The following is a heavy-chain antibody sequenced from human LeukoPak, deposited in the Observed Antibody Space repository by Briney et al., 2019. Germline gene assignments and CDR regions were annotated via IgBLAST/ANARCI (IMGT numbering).Heavy chain of an antibody. CDR1: GFTFSSYG. CDR2: IWYDGSNK. J-gene: IGHJ6*02. D-gene: IGHD3-10*01. CDR3: ARGNTTMVRVMDV. V-gene: IGHV3-33*01. Sequence: PGGSLRLSCAASGFTFSSYGMHWVRQAPGKGLEWVAVIWYDGSNKYYADSVKGRFTISRDNSKNTLYVQMNSLRAEDTAVYYCARGNTTMVRVMDVWGQGTTVTVSS.